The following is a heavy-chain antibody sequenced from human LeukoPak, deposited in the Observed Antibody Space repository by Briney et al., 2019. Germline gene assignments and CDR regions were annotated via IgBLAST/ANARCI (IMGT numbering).Heavy chain of an antibody. V-gene: IGHV3-15*01. J-gene: IGHJ5*02. Sequence: GGSLRLSCAASGFTFSSYAMSWVRQAPGKGLEWVGRIRSKIDGGTTDYAAPVKGRITISRDDSKSTLYLQMNSLKIEDTAVYCCTTDLPPWGQGTLVTVSS. CDR3: TTDLPP. CDR1: GFTFSSYA. CDR2: IRSKIDGGTT.